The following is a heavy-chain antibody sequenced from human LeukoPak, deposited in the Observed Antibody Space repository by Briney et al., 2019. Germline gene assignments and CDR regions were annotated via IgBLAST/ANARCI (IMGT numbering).Heavy chain of an antibody. CDR2: ISSSSSYI. CDR1: GFTFSSYS. D-gene: IGHD4-17*01. CDR3: ARDRSHTTVTTYDLPDAFDI. J-gene: IGHJ3*02. Sequence: PGGSLRLSCAASGFTFSSYSMNWVRQAPGKGLEWVSSISSSSSYIYYADSVKGRFTISRDNAKNSLYLQMNSLRAEDTAVYYCARDRSHTTVTTYDLPDAFDIWGQGTMVTVSS. V-gene: IGHV3-21*01.